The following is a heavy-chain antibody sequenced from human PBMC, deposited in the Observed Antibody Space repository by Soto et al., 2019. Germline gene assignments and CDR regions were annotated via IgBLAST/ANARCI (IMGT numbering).Heavy chain of an antibody. CDR3: ARNGTYSSSLSQYSGMDV. CDR2: IVPMFGTP. V-gene: IGHV1-69*13. Sequence: SVKVSCKASGGTFANFIMNWVRQTPGQGLEWMGGIVPMFGTPTYAEKFKGRVTISATGSTSTAYMELTSLRSEDTAVYYCARNGTYSSSLSQYSGMDVWGQGTMVTVSS. D-gene: IGHD6-6*01. CDR1: GGTFANFI. J-gene: IGHJ6*02.